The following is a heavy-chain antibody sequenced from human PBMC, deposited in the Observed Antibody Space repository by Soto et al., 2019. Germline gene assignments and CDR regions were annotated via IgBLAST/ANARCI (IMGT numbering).Heavy chain of an antibody. CDR3: AKGRYDFWSGYYPRPYWGGMDV. CDR1: GFTFSSYA. J-gene: IGHJ6*02. Sequence: EVQLLESGGGLVQPGGSLRLSCAASGFTFSSYAMSWVRQAPGKGLEWVSAISGSGGSTYYADSVKGRFTISRDNSKNTLYLQMNRLRAEDTAVYYCAKGRYDFWSGYYPRPYWGGMDVWGQGTTVTVSS. CDR2: ISGSGGST. V-gene: IGHV3-23*01. D-gene: IGHD3-3*01.